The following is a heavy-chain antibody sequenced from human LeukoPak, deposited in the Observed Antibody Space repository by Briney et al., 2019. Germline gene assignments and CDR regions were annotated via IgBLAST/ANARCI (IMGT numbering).Heavy chain of an antibody. V-gene: IGHV4-59*01. CDR1: GGSISGYY. Sequence: SETLSLTCTVSGGSISGYYWSWIRQPPGKGLEWIAYIYYSGSTNYNPSLKSRVTISVDTSKNQFSLKLSSVTAADTAVYYCARTRNDGFFDYWGQGTLVTVSS. D-gene: IGHD1-1*01. CDR3: ARTRNDGFFDY. J-gene: IGHJ4*02. CDR2: IYYSGST.